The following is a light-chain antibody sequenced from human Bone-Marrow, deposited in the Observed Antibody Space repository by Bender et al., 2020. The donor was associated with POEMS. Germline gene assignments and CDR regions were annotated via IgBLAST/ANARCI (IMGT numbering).Light chain of an antibody. J-gene: IGLJ2*01. CDR3: QSYDSIMTGSVL. CDR1: SSDVGAYNY. CDR2: DVS. V-gene: IGLV2-14*03. Sequence: QSALIQPASVSGSPGQSITISCTGTSSDVGAYNYVSWYQQHPGKAPKLMIFDVSNRPSGVSNRFSGSKSGITASLTIPGLQAEDEADYYCQSYDSIMTGSVLFGGGTKLTVL.